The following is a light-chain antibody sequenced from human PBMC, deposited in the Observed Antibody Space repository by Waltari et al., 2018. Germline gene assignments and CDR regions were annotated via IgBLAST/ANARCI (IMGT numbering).Light chain of an antibody. Sequence: QSALTQPPSESGSPGQSVTISCTGTSSDVGASNYVLRYPQYPGKAPKLMIYEVSKRPSGVPDRFSGSKSGNTASLTVSGLQAEDEADYYCSSYAGSNNVVFGGGTKLTVL. CDR1: SSDVGASNY. CDR2: EVS. CDR3: SSYAGSNNVV. V-gene: IGLV2-8*01. J-gene: IGLJ2*01.